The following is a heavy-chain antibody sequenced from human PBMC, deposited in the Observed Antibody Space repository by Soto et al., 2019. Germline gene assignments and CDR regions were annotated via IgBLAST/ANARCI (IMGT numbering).Heavy chain of an antibody. CDR2: INPNSGGT. J-gene: IGHJ6*02. Sequence: ASVKVSCKASGYTFTGYYMHWVRQAPGQGLEWMGWINPNSGGTNYAQKFQGRVTMTRDTSISTAYMELSRLRSDDTAVYYCASQYSYGTLYYYYGMDVWGQGTMVTVSS. CDR3: ASQYSYGTLYYYYGMDV. CDR1: GYTFTGYY. D-gene: IGHD5-18*01. V-gene: IGHV1-2*02.